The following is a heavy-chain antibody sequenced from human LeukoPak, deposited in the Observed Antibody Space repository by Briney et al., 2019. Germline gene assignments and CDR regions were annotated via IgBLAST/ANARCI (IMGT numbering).Heavy chain of an antibody. J-gene: IGHJ4*02. V-gene: IGHV3-48*03. Sequence: GGSLRLSCAASGFSFSGYEMNWVRQAPGKGLEWVSCISASGSTVYYADSVKGRFTVSRDNARNSLYLQMNSLRAEDTALYYCARDGPAYSFDYWGQGTLVTVSS. D-gene: IGHD5-18*01. CDR1: GFSFSGYE. CDR2: ISASGSTV. CDR3: ARDGPAYSFDY.